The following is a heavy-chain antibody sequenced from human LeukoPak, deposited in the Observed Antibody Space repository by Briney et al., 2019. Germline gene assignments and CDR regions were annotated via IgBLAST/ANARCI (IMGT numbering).Heavy chain of an antibody. Sequence: SETLSLTCTVSGGSISSGGYYWSWIRQPPGKGLEWIGYIYHSGSTYYNPSLKSRVTISVDRSKNQFSLKLSSVTAADTAVYYCARGIDHQYCSSTSCSPFGYWGQGTLVTVSS. CDR1: GGSISSGGYY. CDR3: ARGIDHQYCSSTSCSPFGY. J-gene: IGHJ4*02. D-gene: IGHD2-2*01. V-gene: IGHV4-30-2*01. CDR2: IYHSGST.